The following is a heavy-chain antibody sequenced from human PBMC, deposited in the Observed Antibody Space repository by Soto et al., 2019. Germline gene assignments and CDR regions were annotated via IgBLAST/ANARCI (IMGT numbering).Heavy chain of an antibody. CDR1: GFTFSSYA. V-gene: IGHV3-23*01. CDR3: AKGVVGATFFDY. D-gene: IGHD1-26*01. CDR2: ISGSGGST. Sequence: GSLRLSCAASGFTFSSYAMSWVRQAPGKGLEWVSAISGSGGSTYYADSVKGRFTISRDNSKNTLYLQMNSLRAEDTAVYYCAKGVVGATFFDYWGQGTLVTVSS. J-gene: IGHJ4*02.